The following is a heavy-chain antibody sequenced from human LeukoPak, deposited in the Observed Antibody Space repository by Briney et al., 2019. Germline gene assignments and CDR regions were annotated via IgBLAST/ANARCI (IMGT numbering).Heavy chain of an antibody. CDR3: ARRGYYDSSGYFDY. CDR2: ISSHSSYI. Sequence: PGGSLRLSCAASGFTFSSFAMSWVRQAPGKGLEWVSAISSHSSYIYYADSVKGRFTISRDNAKNSLYLQMNSLRAEDTAVYYCARRGYYDSSGYFDYWGQGTLVTVSS. J-gene: IGHJ4*02. D-gene: IGHD3-22*01. V-gene: IGHV3-21*01. CDR1: GFTFSSFA.